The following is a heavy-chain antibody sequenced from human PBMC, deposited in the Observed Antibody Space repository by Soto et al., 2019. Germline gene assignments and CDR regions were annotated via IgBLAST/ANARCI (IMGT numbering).Heavy chain of an antibody. J-gene: IGHJ6*02. D-gene: IGHD2-8*01. Sequence: ASVKVSCKASGYTFSSYGISWVRQAPGQGLEWMGWISANNGNANYAQNFQGRVTMTTDTSTSTAYMELRSLRSDDTAVYFCARWGDCHNAVRRFYGMDVWGQGTTVTVSS. CDR1: GYTFSSYG. CDR2: ISANNGNA. CDR3: ARWGDCHNAVRRFYGMDV. V-gene: IGHV1-18*01.